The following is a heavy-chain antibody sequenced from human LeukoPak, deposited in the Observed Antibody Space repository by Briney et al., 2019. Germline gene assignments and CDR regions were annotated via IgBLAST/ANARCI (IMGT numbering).Heavy chain of an antibody. V-gene: IGHV5-51*01. CDR2: IYPGDSDT. D-gene: IGHD3-10*01. CDR3: ARRRYDSGPQAFDY. CDR1: GYAFTTYW. Sequence: RGESLKISCRASGYAFTTYWIGWVRQMPGKGLEWMGIIYPGDSDTRYSPSFQGQVTISADKSISTAYLQWSSLKASDTAMYYCARRRYDSGPQAFDYWGQGTLVTVSS. J-gene: IGHJ4*02.